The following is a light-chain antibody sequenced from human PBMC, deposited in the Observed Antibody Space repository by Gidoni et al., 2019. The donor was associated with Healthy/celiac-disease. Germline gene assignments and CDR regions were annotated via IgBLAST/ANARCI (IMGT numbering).Light chain of an antibody. CDR1: QSVLYSSNNKNY. CDR2: WAS. V-gene: IGKV4-1*01. J-gene: IGKJ1*01. Sequence: DIVMTQSPDSLAVSLGERATINCKSSQSVLYSSNNKNYLAWYQQKQGQPPKLLIYWASTRESGVPDRFSGSGSGTDFTLTISSLQAEDVAVYYCQQYYSTPWTFXQXTKVEIK. CDR3: QQYYSTPWT.